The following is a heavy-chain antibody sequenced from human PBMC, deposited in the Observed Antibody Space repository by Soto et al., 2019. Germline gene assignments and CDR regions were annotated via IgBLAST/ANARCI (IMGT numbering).Heavy chain of an antibody. Sequence: SETLSLTCAASGVSLSNPNWWAWVRQAPGKGLEWIGEIDHSGSTNYNPSLNSRVTISLDRSKNQFSLKLSSVAAADTAVYYCARGIFYAFDIWGQGTMVTVSS. V-gene: IGHV4-4*02. CDR1: GVSLSNPNW. CDR3: ARGIFYAFDI. J-gene: IGHJ3*02. CDR2: IDHSGST. D-gene: IGHD3-9*01.